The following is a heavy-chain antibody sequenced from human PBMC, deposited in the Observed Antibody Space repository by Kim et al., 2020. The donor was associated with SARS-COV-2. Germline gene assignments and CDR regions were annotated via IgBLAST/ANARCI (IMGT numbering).Heavy chain of an antibody. CDR3: AGSYRYTVGYFDY. D-gene: IGHD3-16*02. V-gene: IGHV4-30-4*01. CDR2: IYYSGST. Sequence: SETLSLTCTVSGGSISSGDYYWSWIRQPPGKGLEWIGYIYYSGSTYYNPSLKSRVTISVDTSKNQFSLKLSSVTAADTAVYYCAGSYRYTVGYFDYWGQGTLVTVSS. J-gene: IGHJ4*02. CDR1: GGSISSGDYY.